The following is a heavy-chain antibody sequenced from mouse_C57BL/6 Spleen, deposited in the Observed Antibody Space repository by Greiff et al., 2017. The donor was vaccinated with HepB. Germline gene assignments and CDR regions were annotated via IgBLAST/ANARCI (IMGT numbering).Heavy chain of an antibody. V-gene: IGHV1-54*01. CDR2: INPGSGGT. CDR1: GYAFTNYL. D-gene: IGHD4-1*01. CDR3: ARGGELGRVDY. Sequence: VQLQESGAELVRPGTSVKVSCKASGYAFTNYLIEWVKQRPGQGLEWIGVINPGSGGTNYNEKFKGKATLTADKSSSTAYMQLSSLTSEDSAVYCCARGGELGRVDYWGQGTTLTVSS. J-gene: IGHJ2*01.